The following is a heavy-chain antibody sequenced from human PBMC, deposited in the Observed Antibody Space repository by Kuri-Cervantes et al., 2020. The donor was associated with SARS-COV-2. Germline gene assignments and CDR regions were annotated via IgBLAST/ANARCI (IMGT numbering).Heavy chain of an antibody. CDR2: INPSGGST. CDR3: AREDIVVVPAYYDDAFDI. J-gene: IGHJ3*02. D-gene: IGHD2-2*01. V-gene: IGHV1-46*01. Sequence: ASVKVSCKASGYTFASYYMHWVQQAPGQGLEWMGIINPSGGSTGYAQKFQGRVTMTRDTSTSTVYMELSSLRSEDTAVYYCAREDIVVVPAYYDDAFDIWGQGTMVTVSS. CDR1: GYTFASYY.